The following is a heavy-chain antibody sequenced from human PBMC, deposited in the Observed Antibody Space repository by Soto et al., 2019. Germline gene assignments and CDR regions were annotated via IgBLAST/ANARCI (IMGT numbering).Heavy chain of an antibody. CDR2: ISSSSSTI. CDR1: GFTFSSYS. Sequence: EVQLVESGGGMVHPGGSLRLSCAASGFTFSSYSMNWVRQAPGKGLEWVSYISSSSSTIYYADSVKGRFTISRDNAKNSLYLQMNSLRAEDTAVYYCARDPRPMVRGVYFDYWGQGTLVTVSS. D-gene: IGHD3-10*01. CDR3: ARDPRPMVRGVYFDY. J-gene: IGHJ4*02. V-gene: IGHV3-48*01.